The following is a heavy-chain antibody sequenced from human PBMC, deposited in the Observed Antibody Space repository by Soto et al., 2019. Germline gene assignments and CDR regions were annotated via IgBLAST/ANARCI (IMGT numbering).Heavy chain of an antibody. V-gene: IGHV3-15*07. D-gene: IGHD7-27*01. Sequence: EVQLVESGGGLVKPGGSLRLSCAASGFTFNNAWMNWVRQAPGKGLEWVGRIRSKIDGGTADHAAPVKGRFTISRDDSKNTLYLQMSSLKTEDTAVYYCTTDPGDRRYFDHWGQGILVTVSS. CDR3: TTDPGDRRYFDH. CDR2: IRSKIDGGTA. J-gene: IGHJ4*02. CDR1: GFTFNNAW.